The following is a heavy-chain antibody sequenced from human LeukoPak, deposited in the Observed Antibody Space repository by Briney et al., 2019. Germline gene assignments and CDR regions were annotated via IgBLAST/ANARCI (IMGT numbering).Heavy chain of an antibody. J-gene: IGHJ5*02. CDR2: ILYTGNT. CDR1: GDSISTYY. D-gene: IGHD1-26*01. Sequence: SETLSLTCTVSGDSISTYYWSWIRQSPEKGLEWIGYILYTGNTNYNPSLKSRVTISIDTSKKQFSLNLSSVTAADTAVYYCARGGNYWPQWWFDPWGRGTLVSVSS. V-gene: IGHV4-59*01. CDR3: ARGGNYWPQWWFDP.